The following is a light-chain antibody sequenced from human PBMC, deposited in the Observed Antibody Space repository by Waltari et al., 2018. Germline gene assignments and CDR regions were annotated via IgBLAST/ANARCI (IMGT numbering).Light chain of an antibody. CDR1: SLRSYY. CDR2: GKN. J-gene: IGLJ1*01. Sequence: SSELTQDPAVSVALGQTVRITCQGDSLRSYYASWYQQKPGQAPVLVIYGKNNRPSGIPDRFCGSSAGNTASLTITGAQAEDEADYYCNSRDSSGNPYVFGTGTKVTVL. V-gene: IGLV3-19*01. CDR3: NSRDSSGNPYV.